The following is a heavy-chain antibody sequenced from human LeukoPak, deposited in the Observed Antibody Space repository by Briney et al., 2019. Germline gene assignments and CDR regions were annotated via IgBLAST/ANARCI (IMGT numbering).Heavy chain of an antibody. CDR3: ARDAASGTDV. CDR2: FYYSGST. V-gene: IGHV4-39*07. CDR1: GGSISSSNYF. Sequence: PSETLSLTCTVSGGSISSSNYFWGWFRQPPGKGLEWIGSFYYSGSTNYNPSLKSRVTISVDTSKNQFSLKLSSVTTADTAVYYCARDAASGTDVWGKGTTVIVSS. D-gene: IGHD3-10*01. J-gene: IGHJ6*04.